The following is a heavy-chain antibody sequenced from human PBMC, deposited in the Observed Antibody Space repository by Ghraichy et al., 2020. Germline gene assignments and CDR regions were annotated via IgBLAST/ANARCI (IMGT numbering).Heavy chain of an antibody. Sequence: SVKVSCKASGGTFSSYAISWVRQAPGQGLEWMGGIIPIFGTANYAQKFQGRVTITADESTSTAYMELSSLRSEDTAVYYCSYSSGYYPPLVLTTAYGMDVWGQGTTVTVSS. CDR3: SYSSGYYPPLVLTTAYGMDV. CDR1: GGTFSSYA. J-gene: IGHJ6*02. D-gene: IGHD3-22*01. V-gene: IGHV1-69*13. CDR2: IIPIFGTA.